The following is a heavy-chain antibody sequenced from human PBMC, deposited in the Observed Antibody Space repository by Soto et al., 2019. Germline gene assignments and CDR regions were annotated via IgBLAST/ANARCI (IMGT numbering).Heavy chain of an antibody. CDR1: GFTFSSYP. D-gene: IGHD2-21*01. CDR3: ANAGCRLLLSCWFDP. CDR2: ISGSGDNT. V-gene: IGHV3-23*01. J-gene: IGHJ5*02. Sequence: EVQLLESGGGLVQPGGPLRLPCAASGFTFSSYPMSWVRQAPGKGLEWVSSISGSGDNTNYADSVKGRFTISRDNSKNKLYLQMNSLRAEDTALYYCANAGCRLLLSCWFDPWGQGTLVTVSS.